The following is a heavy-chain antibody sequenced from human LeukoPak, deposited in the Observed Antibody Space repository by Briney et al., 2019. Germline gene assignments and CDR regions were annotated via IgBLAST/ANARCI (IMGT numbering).Heavy chain of an antibody. CDR1: GITLTTYW. D-gene: IGHD3-10*01. J-gene: IGHJ4*02. CDR2: IRQDGSVK. CDR3: AKEASGRSFDY. Sequence: GGSLRLSCAASGITLTTYWISWVRQAPGTGLEWVANIRQDGSVKYYVDSVKGRFTLSRDNAKNSLYLQMNSLRAEDTAVYYCAKEASGRSFDYWGQGTLVTVSS. V-gene: IGHV3-7*04.